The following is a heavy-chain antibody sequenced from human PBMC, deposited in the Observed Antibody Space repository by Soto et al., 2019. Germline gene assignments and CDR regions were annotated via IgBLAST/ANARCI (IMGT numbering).Heavy chain of an antibody. J-gene: IGHJ4*02. CDR1: GYTFSNYD. Sequence: QVQLVQSGAELKKPRASVKVSCKASGYTFSNYDMNWVRQATGQGPEWIGWVNPNNGDTGYAQKFQGRVSRTTDISTTTAYMELTSLRPEDTAISYRAKGPRKGSALDFDYWGQGTLITVSS. CDR2: VNPNNGDT. D-gene: IGHD3-10*01. CDR3: AKGPRKGSALDFDY. V-gene: IGHV1-8*01.